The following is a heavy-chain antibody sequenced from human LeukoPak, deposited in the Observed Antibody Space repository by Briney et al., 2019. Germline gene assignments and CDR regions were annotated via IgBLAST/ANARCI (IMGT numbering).Heavy chain of an antibody. CDR1: GGTFSSYA. CDR3: ARDGPSGYCGGDCYSFDY. V-gene: IGHV1-69*13. CDR2: IIPIFGTA. J-gene: IGHJ4*02. D-gene: IGHD2-21*02. Sequence: VASVKVSCKASGGTFSSYAISWVRQAPGQGLEWMGGIIPIFGTANYAQKFQGRVTITADESTSTAYMELSSLRSEDTAVYYCARDGPSGYCGGDCYSFDYWGQGTLVTVSS.